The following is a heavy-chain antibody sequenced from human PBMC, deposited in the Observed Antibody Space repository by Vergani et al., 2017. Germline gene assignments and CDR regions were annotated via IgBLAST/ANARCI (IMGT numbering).Heavy chain of an antibody. CDR1: GGSISSYY. CDR2: IYTSGST. V-gene: IGHV4-4*07. Sequence: QVQLQESGPGLVKPSETLSLTCTVSGGSISSYYWSWIRQPAGKGLEWIGRIYTSGSTNYNPSLKSRVTMSVDTSKNQFSLKLSSVTAADPAVYYWARGMTTVVTPVARYYYYYMDVWGKGTTVTVSS. D-gene: IGHD4-23*01. CDR3: ARGMTTVVTPVARYYYYYMDV. J-gene: IGHJ6*03.